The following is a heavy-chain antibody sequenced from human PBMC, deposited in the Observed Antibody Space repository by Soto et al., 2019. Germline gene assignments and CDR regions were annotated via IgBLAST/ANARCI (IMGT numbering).Heavy chain of an antibody. CDR1: GSSISSYY. J-gene: IGHJ4*02. V-gene: IGHV4-59*01. D-gene: IGHD1-26*01. Sequence: QVQLQESGPGLVKPSEILSVTCTVSGSSISSYYWSWIRQPPGKGLEWIGYIYYSGSTNYNPSLKSRVTISVDTSKNQFSLKLSSVTAADTAVYYCTSGTGRVDYWGQGTLVTVSS. CDR3: TSGTGRVDY. CDR2: IYYSGST.